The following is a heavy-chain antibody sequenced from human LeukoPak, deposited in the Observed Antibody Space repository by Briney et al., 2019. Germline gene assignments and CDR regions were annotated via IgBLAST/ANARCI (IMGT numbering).Heavy chain of an antibody. V-gene: IGHV4-34*01. J-gene: IGHJ4*02. D-gene: IGHD5-12*01. CDR2: INHSGST. Sequence: SETLSLTCAVYGGSFSGYYWSWIRQPPGKGLEWIGEINHSGSTNYNPSLKSRVTISADTSKNQFSLKLSSVTAADTAVYYCARGRIVATTRSSFDYWGQGTLVTVSS. CDR3: ARGRIVATTRSSFDY. CDR1: GGSFSGYY.